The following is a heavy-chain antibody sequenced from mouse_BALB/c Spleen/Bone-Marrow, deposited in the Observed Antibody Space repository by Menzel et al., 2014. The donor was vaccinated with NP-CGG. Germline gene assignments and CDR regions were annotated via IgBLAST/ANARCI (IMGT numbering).Heavy chain of an antibody. CDR2: IDPANGNT. D-gene: IGHD1-2*01. CDR3: ARYYCGYYFDY. J-gene: IGHJ2*01. V-gene: IGHV14-3*02. Sequence: VQLKQSGAELVKPGASVKLSCTASGFNIKDTYMHWVKQRPEQGLEWIGRIDPANGNTKYDPKFQGKATITADTSYNTAYLQHSSLTSEDTAVYYCARYYCGYYFDYWGQGTTLTVTS. CDR1: GFNIKDTY.